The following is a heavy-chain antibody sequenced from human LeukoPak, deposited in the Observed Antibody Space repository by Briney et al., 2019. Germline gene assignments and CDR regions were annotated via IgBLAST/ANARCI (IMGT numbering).Heavy chain of an antibody. J-gene: IGHJ4*02. CDR3: ARLSTVTTSFDY. Sequence: PSETLSLTCSVSGGSISTYYWSWIRQPAGKGLEWIGRFYTSGNSYYNPSLKSRVTMSVDTSKNQFSLQLSSVTAADTAVYYCARLSTVTTSFDYWGQGTLATVSS. CDR2: FYTSGNS. D-gene: IGHD4-17*01. V-gene: IGHV4-4*07. CDR1: GGSISTYY.